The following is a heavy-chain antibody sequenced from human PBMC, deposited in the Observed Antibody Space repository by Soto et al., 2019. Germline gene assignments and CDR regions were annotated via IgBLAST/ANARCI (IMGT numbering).Heavy chain of an antibody. CDR1: GFIFNNYA. CDR2: ISGSGGNT. CDR3: VKARSGWYLYYFDY. V-gene: IGHV3-23*01. Sequence: DVKLLESGGGLVQPGGSLRLSCAASGFIFNNYAMNWVRQAPGKGLEWVSGISGSGGNTYYADSVKGRFAISRDKSNHTLYLQLSSLKAEDTAVYYCVKARSGWYLYYFDYWGQGTRVTVSS. J-gene: IGHJ4*02. D-gene: IGHD6-19*01.